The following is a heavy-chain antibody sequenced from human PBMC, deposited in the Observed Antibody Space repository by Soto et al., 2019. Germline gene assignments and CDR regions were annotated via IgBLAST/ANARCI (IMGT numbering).Heavy chain of an antibody. CDR3: AHKGGRGAGMDV. CDR2: IYWDEDK. D-gene: IGHD2-15*01. V-gene: IGHV2-5*02. Sequence: QITLKESGPTLVNPKQPSPLPSPSPGFYSGPVGGGVGWTRKPPERAPEWLALIYWDEDKRYSPSLKTRLTITKDTSTNEVVLTMTNMDPVDTGTYYCAHKGGRGAGMDVWGQGTTVTVSS. CDR1: GFYSGPVGGG. J-gene: IGHJ6*02.